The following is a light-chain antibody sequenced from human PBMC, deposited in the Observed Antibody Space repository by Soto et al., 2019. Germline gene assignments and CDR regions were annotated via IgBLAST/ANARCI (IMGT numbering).Light chain of an antibody. Sequence: QSALTQPASVSGSPGQSITISCTGTSSDVGGYNYVSWYQQHPGKAPKLMIYDVSNRPSGVSNRSSGSKSGNTASLTISGLQAEDEADYYCSSYTSSSTLRVFGGGTQLTVL. CDR3: SSYTSSSTLRV. CDR1: SSDVGGYNY. V-gene: IGLV2-14*01. J-gene: IGLJ2*01. CDR2: DVS.